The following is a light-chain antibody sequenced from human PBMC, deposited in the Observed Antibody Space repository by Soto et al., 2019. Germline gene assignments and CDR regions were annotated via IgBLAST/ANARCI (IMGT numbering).Light chain of an antibody. V-gene: IGLV1-40*01. CDR2: GNN. CDR1: SSNIGVGYA. Sequence: QSVLTQPPSVSGAPGQRVTISCTGSSSNIGVGYAVHWYQQLPGTAPKLLIYGNNNRPSGVPDRFSGSKSGTSASLAITGLQAEDEADYYCQSYDNSLSASGVFGGGTKLTVL. J-gene: IGLJ3*02. CDR3: QSYDNSLSASGV.